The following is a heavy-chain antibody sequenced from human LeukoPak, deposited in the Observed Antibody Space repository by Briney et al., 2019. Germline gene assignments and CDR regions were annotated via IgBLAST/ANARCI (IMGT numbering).Heavy chain of an antibody. V-gene: IGHV4-34*01. J-gene: IGHJ6*02. CDR3: ASRYGMDV. Sequence: SETLSLTCAGYGGSFSGYYWSWIRQPPGKGLEWIGEINHSGSTNYNPSLKSRVPISVDTSKNQFSLKLSSVTAADTAVYYCASRYGMDVWGQGTTVTVSS. CDR2: INHSGST. CDR1: GGSFSGYY.